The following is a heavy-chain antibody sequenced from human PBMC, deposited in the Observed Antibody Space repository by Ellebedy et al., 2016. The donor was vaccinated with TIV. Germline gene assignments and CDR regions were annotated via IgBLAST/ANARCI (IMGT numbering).Heavy chain of an antibody. CDR2: IYYSGST. Sequence: MPSETLSLTCTVSGGSISSYYWSWIRQPPGKGLEWIGYIYYSGSTTYNPSLKSRVTISVDTSKNQFSLKLSSVTAADTAVYYCARYYDSSGYYYFDYWGQGTLVTVSS. CDR1: GGSISSYY. CDR3: ARYYDSSGYYYFDY. D-gene: IGHD3-22*01. V-gene: IGHV4-59*08. J-gene: IGHJ4*02.